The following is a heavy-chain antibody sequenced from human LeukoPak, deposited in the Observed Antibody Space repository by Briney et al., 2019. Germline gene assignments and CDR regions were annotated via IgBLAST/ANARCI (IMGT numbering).Heavy chain of an antibody. V-gene: IGHV1-18*01. CDR2: ISAYNGNT. D-gene: IGHD3-10*01. J-gene: IGHJ3*02. CDR1: RFTFSNHY. Sequence: PGGSLRLSCVASRFTFSNHYMSSVRQAPGQGLEWMGWISAYNGNTNYAQKLQGRVTMTTDTSTSTAYMELRSLRSDDTAVYYCARQPGVLLWFGDGAFDIWGQGTMVTVSS. CDR3: ARQPGVLLWFGDGAFDI.